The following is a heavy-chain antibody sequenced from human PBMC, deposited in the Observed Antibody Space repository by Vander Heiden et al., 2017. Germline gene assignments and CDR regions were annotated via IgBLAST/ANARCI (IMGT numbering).Heavy chain of an antibody. J-gene: IGHJ6*02. CDR2: IYYSGST. CDR3: VRGSQHYYYYGMDV. V-gene: IGHV4-39*01. D-gene: IGHD2-2*01. Sequence: QLQLQESGPGLVKPSETLSLTCTVSGGSISSSSYYWGWIRQPPGKGREWIGSIYYSGSTYYNPSLKSRVTISVDTSKNQFSLKLSSVTAADTAVYYCVRGSQHYYYYGMDVWGQGTTVTVSS. CDR1: GGSISSSSYY.